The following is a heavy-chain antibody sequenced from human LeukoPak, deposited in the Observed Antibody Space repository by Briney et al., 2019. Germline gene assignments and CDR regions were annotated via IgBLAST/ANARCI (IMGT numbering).Heavy chain of an antibody. CDR2: INPNSGGT. CDR1: GYTFTVYY. V-gene: IGHV1-2*06. Sequence: ASVNVSCKASGYTFTVYYMHWVRRAPGQGLEWMGRINPNSGGTNYAQKFQGRVTMTRDTSISTAYMELSRLRSDDTAVYYCASSDITMIPGYWGQGTLVTVSS. J-gene: IGHJ4*02. D-gene: IGHD3-22*01. CDR3: ASSDITMIPGY.